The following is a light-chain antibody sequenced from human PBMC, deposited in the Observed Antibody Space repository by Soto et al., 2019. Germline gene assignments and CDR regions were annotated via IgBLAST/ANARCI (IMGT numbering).Light chain of an antibody. Sequence: EIVLTQSPGTLSLSPGERATLSCRASQSVAKNYLAWYQQEPGQAPRLLIYGPSSRATCIPDRFSGSGSGTDFTLTISRLEPEDFAVYYCHQYASSPQTFGQGTKVEIK. CDR3: HQYASSPQT. CDR1: QSVAKNY. V-gene: IGKV3-20*01. J-gene: IGKJ1*01. CDR2: GPS.